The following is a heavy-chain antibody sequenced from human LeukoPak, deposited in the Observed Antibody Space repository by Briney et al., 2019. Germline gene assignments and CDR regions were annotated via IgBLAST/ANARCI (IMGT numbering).Heavy chain of an antibody. D-gene: IGHD6-25*01. CDR1: GDSISPISSSTYY. J-gene: IGHJ4*02. V-gene: IGHV4-39*01. Sequence: PSETLSLTCTVSGDSISPISSSTYYWGWIRQAPGKGLEWIGSLYYGENAHYNPSLKSRATLSVDTSNNQFSLKLTSVTAADAAVYFCARQLPTAAADTRGYFGYWGQGAVVTVSS. CDR3: ARQLPTAAADTRGYFGY. CDR2: LYYGENA.